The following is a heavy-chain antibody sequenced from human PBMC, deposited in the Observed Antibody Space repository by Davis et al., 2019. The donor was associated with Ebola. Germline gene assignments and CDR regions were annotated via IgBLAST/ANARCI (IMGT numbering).Heavy chain of an antibody. J-gene: IGHJ6*02. CDR1: GFTFDDYA. CDR3: AKDPLATPGYGMDV. Sequence: GESLKISCAASGFTFDDYAMHWVRQAPGKGLEWVSGISWNSGSIGYADSVKGRFTISRDNAKNSLYLQMNSLRAEDTALYYCAKDPLATPGYGMDVWGQGTTVTVSS. D-gene: IGHD3-10*01. V-gene: IGHV3-9*01. CDR2: ISWNSGSI.